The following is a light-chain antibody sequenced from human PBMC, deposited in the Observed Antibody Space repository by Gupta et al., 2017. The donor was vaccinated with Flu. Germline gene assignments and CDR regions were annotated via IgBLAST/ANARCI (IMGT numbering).Light chain of an antibody. CDR1: QTVADSY. Sequence: EIVLTQSPCSLSWSPGERATLSCRASQTVADSYLAWYQQQSGQAPRLLIYGASSRDTGIPDRFSGSGYGKEVNLTISRREPEDFAGYYCQHYGSSPSYTFGQGTKLEI. CDR3: QHYGSSPSYT. V-gene: IGKV3-20*01. CDR2: GAS. J-gene: IGKJ2*01.